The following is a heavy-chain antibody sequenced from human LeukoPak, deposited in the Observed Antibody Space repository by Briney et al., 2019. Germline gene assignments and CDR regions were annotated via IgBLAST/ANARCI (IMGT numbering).Heavy chain of an antibody. D-gene: IGHD3-3*01. J-gene: IGHJ4*02. CDR3: AREEYYDFWSGYSY. CDR2: ISAYNGNT. Sequence: GASVKVSCKASGYTFTSYGISWVRQAPGQGLEWMGWISAYNGNTNYAQKLQGRVTMTTDTSTSTAYMELRSLRSDDTAVYYCAREEYYDFWSGYSYWGQGTLVTVSS. CDR1: GYTFTSYG. V-gene: IGHV1-18*01.